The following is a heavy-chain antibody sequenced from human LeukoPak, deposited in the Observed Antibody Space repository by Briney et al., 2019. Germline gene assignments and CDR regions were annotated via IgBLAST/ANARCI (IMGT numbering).Heavy chain of an antibody. CDR1: GGSISTYY. Sequence: KPSETLSLTCTVSGGSISTYYWSWIRQPAGKGLEWIGRIYSSGSTNYNPSLRSRVTLSVDTSKNQFSLKVNSVTAADTAVYYCARVGGYCNSGYCYQYFDYWGQGTQVSVSS. D-gene: IGHD2-15*01. V-gene: IGHV4-4*07. J-gene: IGHJ4*02. CDR2: IYSSGST. CDR3: ARVGGYCNSGYCYQYFDY.